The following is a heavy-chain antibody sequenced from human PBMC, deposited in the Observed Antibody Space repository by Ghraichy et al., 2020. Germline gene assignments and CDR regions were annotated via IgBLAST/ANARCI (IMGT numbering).Heavy chain of an antibody. V-gene: IGHV3-48*02. CDR1: GFTFSSYS. Sequence: GGSLRLSCAASGFTFSSYSMNWVRQAPGKGLEWVSYISSSSSTIYYADSVKGRFTISRDNAKNSLYLQMNSLRDEDTAVYYCARDQSYCGGDCYPDAFDIWGQGTMFTVSS. CDR2: ISSSSSTI. J-gene: IGHJ3*02. D-gene: IGHD2-21*01. CDR3: ARDQSYCGGDCYPDAFDI.